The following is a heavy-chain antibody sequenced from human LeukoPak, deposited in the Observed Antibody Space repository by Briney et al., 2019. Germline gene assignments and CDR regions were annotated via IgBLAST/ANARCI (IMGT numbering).Heavy chain of an antibody. CDR2: INHSGST. J-gene: IGHJ6*04. CDR1: GGSFSGCY. Sequence: SETLSLTCAVYGGSFSGCYWSWIRQPPGKGLEWIGEINHSGSTNYNSSLKSRVTISVDTSKNQFSLKLSSVTAADTAVYYCARGPKADVWGKGTTVTVSS. CDR3: ARGPKADV. V-gene: IGHV4-34*01.